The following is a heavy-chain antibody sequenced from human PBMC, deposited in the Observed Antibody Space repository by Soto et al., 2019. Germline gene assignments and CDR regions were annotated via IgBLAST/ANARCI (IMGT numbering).Heavy chain of an antibody. CDR2: IRSKANSYAT. D-gene: IGHD3-10*01. V-gene: IGHV3-73*02. J-gene: IGHJ4*02. Sequence: EVQLVESGGGLVQPGGSLKLSCAASGFTFSGSAMHWVRQASGKGLEWVGRIRSKANSYATAYAASVKGRFTISRDDSKNTAYLQMNSLKTEDTAGYYCTRHGVEGFGEQNVDYWGQGTLVTVSS. CDR1: GFTFSGSA. CDR3: TRHGVEGFGEQNVDY.